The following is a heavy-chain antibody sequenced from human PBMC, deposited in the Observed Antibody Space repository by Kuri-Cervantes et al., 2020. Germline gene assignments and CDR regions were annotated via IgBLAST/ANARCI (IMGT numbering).Heavy chain of an antibody. V-gene: IGHV3-11*04. CDR1: GFSISDYH. J-gene: IGHJ4*02. Sequence: GESLKISCVASGFSISDYHLSWIRQAPGKGLEWVSSISSSGRVIYYAGSVKGRFTISRDNAKNSLFLQLSTLRAEDTAVYYCARLDIFWSGYSLPDDYWGQGTLVTVSS. D-gene: IGHD3-3*01. CDR2: ISSSGRVI. CDR3: ARLDIFWSGYSLPDDY.